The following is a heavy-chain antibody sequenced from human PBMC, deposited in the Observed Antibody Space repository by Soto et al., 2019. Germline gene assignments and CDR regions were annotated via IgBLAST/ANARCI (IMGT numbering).Heavy chain of an antibody. CDR3: AVIHWSSPTTYRYSAIDV. CDR1: GGTFSTSA. Sequence: TCAVYGGTFSTSAFSWVRQAPGQGLEWMGGIIPILGTPDYAQKFQGRLTVTADESTTAVYMELSSLRSEDAALYYCAVIHWSSPTTYRYSAIDVWAQGTTVTVSS. D-gene: IGHD3-3*01. V-gene: IGHV1-69*01. CDR2: IIPILGTP. J-gene: IGHJ6*02.